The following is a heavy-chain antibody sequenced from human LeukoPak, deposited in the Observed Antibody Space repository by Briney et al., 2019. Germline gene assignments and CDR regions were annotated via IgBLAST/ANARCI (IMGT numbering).Heavy chain of an antibody. CDR3: ARDPEAFGDLYYYGMDV. Sequence: ASVKVSCKASGYTFIGYYMHWVRQAPGQGLEWMGWINPNSGGTNYAQKFQGRGTMTRETSISTAYMELSRLRSDDTAVYYCARDPEAFGDLYYYGMDVWGQGTTVTVSS. V-gene: IGHV1-2*02. J-gene: IGHJ6*02. CDR1: GYTFIGYY. CDR2: INPNSGGT. D-gene: IGHD3-10*01.